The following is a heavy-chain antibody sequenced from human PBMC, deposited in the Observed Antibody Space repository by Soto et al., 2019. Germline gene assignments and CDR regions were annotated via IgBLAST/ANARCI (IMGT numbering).Heavy chain of an antibody. CDR3: AGELSGLGH. J-gene: IGHJ4*02. V-gene: IGHV4-59*01. Sequence: SETLSLTCTFSDYSSSNYKWSWIRQPPGKGLEWIAYIYYTGSINYNPSLKSRVTISVDTSKNQFSLKLSSVTAADTAVYYCAGELSGLGHWGQGTLVTVSS. D-gene: IGHD2-15*01. CDR1: DYSSSNYK. CDR2: IYYTGSI.